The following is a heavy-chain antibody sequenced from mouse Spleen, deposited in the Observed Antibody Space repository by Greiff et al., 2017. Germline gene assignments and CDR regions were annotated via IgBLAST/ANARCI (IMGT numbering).Heavy chain of an antibody. CDR3: ARGGPYAEGMDY. J-gene: IGHJ4*01. CDR1: GYAFSSSW. D-gene: IGHD2-12*01. CDR2: IYPGDGDT. V-gene: IGHV1-82*01. Sequence: VQLQQSGPELVKPGASVKISCNASGYAFSSSWMNWVKQRPGKGLEWIGRIYPGDGDTNYNEKFKSKATLTVDTSSSTAYMQLSSLTSEDSAVYYCARGGPYAEGMDYWGQGTSVTVSS.